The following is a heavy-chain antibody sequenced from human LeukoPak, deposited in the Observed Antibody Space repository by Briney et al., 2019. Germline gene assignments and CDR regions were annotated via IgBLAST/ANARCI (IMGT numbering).Heavy chain of an antibody. CDR2: IRPDGSDR. D-gene: IGHD2-21*02. Sequence: PGGSLRLSCAASGFTFCRFWMTWVRQAPGKALEWVANIRPDGSDRNYADSVRGRLTISRDNAKSSLYLQMNSLRGEDTAVYYCATRLAAVTADPFDNWGQGTLVTVST. CDR3: ATRLAAVTADPFDN. V-gene: IGHV3-7*01. CDR1: GFTFCRFW. J-gene: IGHJ4*02.